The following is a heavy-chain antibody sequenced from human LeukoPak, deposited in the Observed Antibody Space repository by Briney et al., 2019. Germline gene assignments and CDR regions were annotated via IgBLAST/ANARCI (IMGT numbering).Heavy chain of an antibody. CDR1: GFTFSSYG. CDR2: ISYDGSNK. Sequence: QPGGSLRLSCAASGFTFSSYGMHWVRQAPGKGLEWVAVISYDGSNKYYADSVKGRFTISRDNSKNTLYLQMNSLRAEDTAVYYCARVQGSLYDILTGYPRQDYYGMDVWGQGTTVTVSS. CDR3: ARVQGSLYDILTGYPRQDYYGMDV. D-gene: IGHD3-9*01. J-gene: IGHJ6*02. V-gene: IGHV3-30*03.